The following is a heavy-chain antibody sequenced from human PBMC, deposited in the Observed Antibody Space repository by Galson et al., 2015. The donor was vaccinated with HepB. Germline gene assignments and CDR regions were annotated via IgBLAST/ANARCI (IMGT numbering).Heavy chain of an antibody. CDR1: GFTFSSYS. D-gene: IGHD6-19*01. CDR3: ARDWVAVAGIDY. J-gene: IGHJ4*02. V-gene: IGHV3-48*01. CDR2: ISSSSGTI. Sequence: SLRLSCAASGFTFSSYSMNWVRQAPGKGLEWVSYISSSSGTIYYADSVKGRFTISRDNAKNSLYLQMNSLRAEDTAVYYCARDWVAVAGIDYWGQGTLVTVSS.